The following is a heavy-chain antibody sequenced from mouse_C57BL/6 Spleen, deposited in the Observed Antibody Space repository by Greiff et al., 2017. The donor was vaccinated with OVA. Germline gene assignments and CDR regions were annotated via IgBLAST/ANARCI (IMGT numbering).Heavy chain of an antibody. J-gene: IGHJ2*01. CDR3: ARGAGYYGY. D-gene: IGHD2-3*01. Sequence: VQLVESGAELARPGASVKLSCKASGYTFTSYGISWVKQRTGQGLEWIGEIYPRSGNTYYNEKFKGKATLTADKSSSTAYMELRSLTSEDSAVYFCARGAGYYGYWGQGTTLTVSS. V-gene: IGHV1-81*01. CDR1: GYTFTSYG. CDR2: IYPRSGNT.